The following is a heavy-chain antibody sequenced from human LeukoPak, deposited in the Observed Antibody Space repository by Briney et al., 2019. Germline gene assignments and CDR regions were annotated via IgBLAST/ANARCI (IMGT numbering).Heavy chain of an antibody. J-gene: IGHJ3*02. CDR2: ISGSGGST. CDR3: AKDRIAVADDAFDI. D-gene: IGHD6-19*01. CDR1: GFTVSSNY. Sequence: PGGSLRLSCAASGFTVSSNYMSWVRQAPGKGLEWVSTISGSGGSTYYADSVKGRFTISRDNSKNTLYLQMNSLRAEDTAVYYCAKDRIAVADDAFDIWGQGTMVTVSS. V-gene: IGHV3-23*01.